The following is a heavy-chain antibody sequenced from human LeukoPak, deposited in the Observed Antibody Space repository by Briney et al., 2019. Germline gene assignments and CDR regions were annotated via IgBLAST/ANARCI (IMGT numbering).Heavy chain of an antibody. CDR3: ARTPYDFWSGYYSHDAFDI. V-gene: IGHV4-30-2*01. D-gene: IGHD3-3*01. J-gene: IGHJ3*02. Sequence: SQTLSLTCTVSGGSISSGGYYWSWLRQPPGKGLEWIGYIYHSGSTYYHPSLKSRVTISVDRSKNQFSLKLSSVTAADTAVYYCARTPYDFWSGYYSHDAFDIWGQGTMVTVSS. CDR2: IYHSGST. CDR1: GGSISSGGYY.